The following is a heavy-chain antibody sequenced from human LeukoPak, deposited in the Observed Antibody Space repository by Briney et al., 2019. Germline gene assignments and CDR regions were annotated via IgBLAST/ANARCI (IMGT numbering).Heavy chain of an antibody. CDR2: IYTSGST. CDR1: GGSISSGSYY. CDR3: ARDLPYSSGWYGGRDAFDI. J-gene: IGHJ3*02. Sequence: SETLSLTCTVSGGSISSGSYYWSWIRQPAGKGLEWIGRIYTSGSTKYDPSLKSRVTMSVDTSKNQFSLKLSSVTAADTAVYYCARDLPYSSGWYGGRDAFDIWGQGTMVTVSS. V-gene: IGHV4-61*02. D-gene: IGHD6-19*01.